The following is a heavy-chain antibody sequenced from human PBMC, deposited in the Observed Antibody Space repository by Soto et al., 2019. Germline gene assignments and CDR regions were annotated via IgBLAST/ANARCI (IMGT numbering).Heavy chain of an antibody. Sequence: GVSVKVSCKASGYTFTSYYMHWVRQAPGQGLEWMGIINPSGGSTSYAQKFQGRVTMTRDTSTNTVYMELSSLRSEDTAVYYCARDPPEQVAATPSYYFDYWGQGTLVTVSS. D-gene: IGHD2-15*01. V-gene: IGHV1-46*01. CDR1: GYTFTSYY. CDR3: ARDPPEQVAATPSYYFDY. CDR2: INPSGGST. J-gene: IGHJ4*02.